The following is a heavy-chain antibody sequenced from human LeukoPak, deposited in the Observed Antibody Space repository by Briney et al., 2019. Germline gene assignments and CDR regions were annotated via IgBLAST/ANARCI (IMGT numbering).Heavy chain of an antibody. CDR3: ARESGSSSFDY. Sequence: PGGSLRLSCAASGFPFSSYCMHWVRQAPGKGLVWVSRINSDGSSTSYADSVKGRFTISRDNAKNTLYLQMNSLRAEDTAVYYCARESGSSSFDYWGQGALVTVSS. J-gene: IGHJ4*02. CDR1: GFPFSSYC. CDR2: INSDGSST. D-gene: IGHD6-6*01. V-gene: IGHV3-74*01.